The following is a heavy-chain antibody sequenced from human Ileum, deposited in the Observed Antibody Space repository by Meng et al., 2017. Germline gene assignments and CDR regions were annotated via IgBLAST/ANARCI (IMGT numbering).Heavy chain of an antibody. V-gene: IGHV4-34*01. CDR2: INHSGST. Sequence: GAWLLNASDTLSLPCAVYGGSFSGYYWVQIRQPPGKGLEWIGEINHSGSTNYNPSLKSRVTISVDTSKNQFSLKLSSVTAADTAVYYCARGGGRYGPDFDYWGQGTLVTVSS. J-gene: IGHJ4*02. D-gene: IGHD3-16*01. CDR1: GGSFSGYY. CDR3: ARGGGRYGPDFDY.